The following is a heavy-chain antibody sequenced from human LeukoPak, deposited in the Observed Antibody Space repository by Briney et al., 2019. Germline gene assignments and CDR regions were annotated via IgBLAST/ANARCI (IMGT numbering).Heavy chain of an antibody. J-gene: IGHJ4*02. Sequence: SETLSLTCAVYGGSFSGYYWSWIRQPPGKGLEWIGEINHSGSTNYNPSLKSRVTISVDTSKNQFSLELSSVTAADTAVYYCARRNADYVWGSYRSFDYWGQGTLVTVSS. D-gene: IGHD3-16*02. CDR1: GGSFSGYY. CDR3: ARRNADYVWGSYRSFDY. V-gene: IGHV4-34*01. CDR2: INHSGST.